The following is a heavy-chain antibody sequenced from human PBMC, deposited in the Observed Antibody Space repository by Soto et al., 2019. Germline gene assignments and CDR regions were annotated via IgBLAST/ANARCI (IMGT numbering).Heavy chain of an antibody. CDR1: GYSISSGYY. CDR2: IYHSGST. J-gene: IGHJ4*02. D-gene: IGHD5-12*01. CDR3: ARDLGHRDGYNS. Sequence: SETLSFTCAFCGYSISSGYYWGWIRQPPGKGLEWIGSIYHSGSTYYNPSLKSRVTISVDTSKNQFSLKLSSVTAADTAVYYCARDLGHRDGYNSWGQGTLVTVSS. V-gene: IGHV4-38-2*02.